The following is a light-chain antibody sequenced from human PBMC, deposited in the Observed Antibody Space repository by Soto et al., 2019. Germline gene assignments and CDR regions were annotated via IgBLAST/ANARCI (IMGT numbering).Light chain of an antibody. CDR1: QTVSSNF. J-gene: IGKJ1*01. CDR3: QQYGSSPRT. V-gene: IGKV3-20*01. CDR2: GAS. Sequence: EIVLTQSPGTVSLSPGERATLSCRASQTVSSNFLAWYQQKPGQAPRLLIYGASNRATGIPDRFSGSGSGTDFTLTVSRLEPEDFAVYYCQQYGSSPRTFGQGTKVEIK.